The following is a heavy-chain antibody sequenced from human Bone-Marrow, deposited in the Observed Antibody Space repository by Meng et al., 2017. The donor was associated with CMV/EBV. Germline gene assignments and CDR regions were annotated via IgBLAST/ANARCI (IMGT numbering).Heavy chain of an antibody. CDR2: INPNSGDT. CDR3: ARDHPYYDSTGCLDY. Sequence: SGYTFTGYYIHGVRQAPGQGLEWMGWINPNSGDTNYAQNFQGRVAMTRDTSISTAYMELSGLRSDDTAVYYCARDHPYYDSTGCLDYWGQGTLVTVSS. D-gene: IGHD3-22*01. CDR1: GYTFTGYY. V-gene: IGHV1-2*02. J-gene: IGHJ4*02.